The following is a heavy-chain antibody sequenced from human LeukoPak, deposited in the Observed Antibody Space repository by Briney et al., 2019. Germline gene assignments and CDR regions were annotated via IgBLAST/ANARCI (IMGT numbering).Heavy chain of an antibody. CDR1: GGSFSGYY. Sequence: PSETLSLTCAVYGGSFSGYYWSWIRQPPGKGLEWIGEINHSGSTNYNASLKSRVTVSVDTSKNLLSLKLSSVTAADTSVYYCARGFGDYGANGGEEYDYWGQGTLVTVSS. CDR2: INHSGST. D-gene: IGHD4-17*01. CDR3: ARGFGDYGANGGEEYDY. V-gene: IGHV4-34*01. J-gene: IGHJ4*02.